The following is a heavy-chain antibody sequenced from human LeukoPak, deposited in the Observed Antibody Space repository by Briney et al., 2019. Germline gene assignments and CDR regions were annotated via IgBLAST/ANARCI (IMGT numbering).Heavy chain of an antibody. J-gene: IGHJ4*02. V-gene: IGHV4-39*01. D-gene: IGHD1-26*01. CDR1: GGSISSNSYY. CDR2: IYYSGSP. CDR3: ARGPGGYSGSYSHYFDY. Sequence: PSETLSLTCTVSGGSISSNSYYWGWIRQPPGKGLEWIGSIYYSGSPYYNPSLKSRVTISVDTSKNQFSLEVSSVTAADTAVYYCARGPGGYSGSYSHYFDYWGQGTLVTVSS.